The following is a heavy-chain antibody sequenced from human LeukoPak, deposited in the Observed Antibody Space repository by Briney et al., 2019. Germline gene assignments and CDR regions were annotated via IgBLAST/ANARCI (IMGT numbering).Heavy chain of an antibody. CDR1: GGSISSYY. Sequence: SETLSLTCTVSGGSISSYYWSWIRQPPGKGQEWIGYIYYSGSTNYNPSLKSRVTISVDTSKNQFSLKLSSVTAADTAVYYCARANYYDAFDIWGQGTMVTVSS. CDR2: IYYSGST. V-gene: IGHV4-59*01. J-gene: IGHJ3*02. CDR3: ARANYYDAFDI. D-gene: IGHD3-10*01.